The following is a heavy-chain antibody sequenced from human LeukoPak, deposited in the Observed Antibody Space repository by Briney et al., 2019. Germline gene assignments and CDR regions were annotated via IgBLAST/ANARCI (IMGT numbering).Heavy chain of an antibody. J-gene: IGHJ4*02. D-gene: IGHD6-19*01. CDR1: GLTFSSSW. Sequence: AGGSLRLSCAVSGLTFSSSWMDWVRQAPGKGLEWVASINPDGNKKYSADSVKGRFTISRDNAENSLYLQMNSLRAEDTAGYYCAKDFGWPFDYWGQGALVTVSS. CDR2: INPDGNKK. V-gene: IGHV3-7*03. CDR3: AKDFGWPFDY.